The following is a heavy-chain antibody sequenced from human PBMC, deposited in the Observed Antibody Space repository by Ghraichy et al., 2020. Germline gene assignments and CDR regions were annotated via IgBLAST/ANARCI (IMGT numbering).Heavy chain of an antibody. J-gene: IGHJ4*02. Sequence: GGSLRLSCVASGFTFSSYWMHWVRQAPGKGLVWVSRINSDGSSTRYADSVKGRFTISRDNAKNTLYLQMNSLRAEDTAVYYCARWYYYDSSGYYHELDYWAQESLVTVSS. D-gene: IGHD3-22*01. CDR3: ARWYYYDSSGYYHELDY. CDR2: INSDGSST. CDR1: GFTFSSYW. V-gene: IGHV3-74*01.